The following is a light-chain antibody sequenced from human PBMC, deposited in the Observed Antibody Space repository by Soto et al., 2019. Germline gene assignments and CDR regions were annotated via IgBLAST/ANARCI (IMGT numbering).Light chain of an antibody. CDR2: EVS. J-gene: IGLJ3*02. V-gene: IGLV2-8*01. CDR1: SSDIGTYNF. CDR3: SSYAGSDNWV. Sequence: QSVLTQPPSASGSPGQSVTISCTGTSSDIGTYNFVSWYQQHPGKAPKLLIYEVSKWPSGVPGRFSGSKSGNTAFLTVSGVQAEDEADYYCSSYAGSDNWVFGGGTKLTVL.